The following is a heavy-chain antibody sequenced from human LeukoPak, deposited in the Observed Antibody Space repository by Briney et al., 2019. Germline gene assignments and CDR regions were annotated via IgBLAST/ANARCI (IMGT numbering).Heavy chain of an antibody. CDR1: GFPFSTYN. CDR3: ARVPSSSPPYYYMDV. CDR2: ISSSSGYI. Sequence: GGSLRLSCVVSGFPFSTYNMNWVRQAPGKGLEWVSSISSSSGYIYYADSVKGRFTISRDNAKTSLYLQMNSLRDEDTAVYYCARVPSSSPPYYYMDVWGKGTTVTVSS. D-gene: IGHD6-6*01. V-gene: IGHV3-21*01. J-gene: IGHJ6*03.